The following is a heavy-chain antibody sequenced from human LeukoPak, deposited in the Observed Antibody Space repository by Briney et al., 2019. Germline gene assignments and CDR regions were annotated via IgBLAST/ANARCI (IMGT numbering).Heavy chain of an antibody. CDR1: GGSFSGYY. J-gene: IGHJ4*02. CDR2: IYYSGST. D-gene: IGHD2-21*02. Sequence: SETLSLTCAVYGGSFSGYYWSWIRQPPGKGLEWIGYIYYSGSTNYNPSLKSRVTISVDTSKNQFSLKLSSVTAADTAVYYCALRGVVVTAIDYWGQGTLVTVSS. CDR3: ALRGVVVTAIDY. V-gene: IGHV4-59*01.